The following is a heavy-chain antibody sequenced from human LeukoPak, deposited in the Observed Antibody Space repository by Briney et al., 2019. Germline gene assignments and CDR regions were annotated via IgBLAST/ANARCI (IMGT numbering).Heavy chain of an antibody. CDR3: AREMDYYGMDV. CDR1: GGSISIGGYS. V-gene: IGHV4-30-2*01. Sequence: KPSETLSLTCAVSGGSISIGGYSWSWIRQPPGKGLEWIGYIYHSGSTYYNPSLKSRVTISVDRSKNQFSLKLSSVTAADTAVYYCAREMDYYGMDVWGQGTTVTVSS. D-gene: IGHD2-8*01. CDR2: IYHSGST. J-gene: IGHJ6*02.